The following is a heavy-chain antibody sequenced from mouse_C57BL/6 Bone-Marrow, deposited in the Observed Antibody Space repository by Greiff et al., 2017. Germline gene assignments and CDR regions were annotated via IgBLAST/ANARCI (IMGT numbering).Heavy chain of an antibody. Sequence: QVQLQQPGAELVKPGASVKLSCKASGYTFTSYWMHWVKQRPGQGLEWIGMIHPNSGSTNYNEKFKSKATLTVDKSSSTAYMQLSSLTSEDSAVYYCARLGVTTSACCYAMDYWGQGTSVTVSS. D-gene: IGHD2-2*01. J-gene: IGHJ4*01. CDR3: ARLGVTTSACCYAMDY. CDR2: IHPNSGST. V-gene: IGHV1-64*01. CDR1: GYTFTSYW.